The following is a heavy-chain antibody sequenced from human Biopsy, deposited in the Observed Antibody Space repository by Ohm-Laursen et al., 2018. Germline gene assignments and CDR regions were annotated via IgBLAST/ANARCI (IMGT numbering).Heavy chain of an antibody. D-gene: IGHD3-22*01. CDR2: IHHSGST. Sequence: GTLSLTCTVSGVSITAYYWSWIRQPPGKGLECIGNIHHSGSTNYNPSLKSRVTISVDTSKNHFSLRLRSVTPADTAIYYCARDRGYYSDRTVPGYFDLWVRGTLVTVSS. CDR1: GVSITAYY. V-gene: IGHV4-59*01. J-gene: IGHJ2*01. CDR3: ARDRGYYSDRTVPGYFDL.